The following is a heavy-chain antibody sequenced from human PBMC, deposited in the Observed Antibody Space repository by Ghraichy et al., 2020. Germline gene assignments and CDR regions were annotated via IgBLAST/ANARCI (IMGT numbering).Heavy chain of an antibody. CDR2: IFTNGGT. D-gene: IGHD2-2*01. CDR1: GFIVSSIS. CDR3: ASSASSKYYFDY. Sequence: GGSLRLSCAASGFIVSSISMSWVRQAPGKGLEWVSIIFTNGGTDYADSVKGRFTISRDNSKNTLYLQMNSLRFEDTAVYYCASSASSKYYFDYWGQGTLVTVSS. J-gene: IGHJ4*02. V-gene: IGHV3-66*02.